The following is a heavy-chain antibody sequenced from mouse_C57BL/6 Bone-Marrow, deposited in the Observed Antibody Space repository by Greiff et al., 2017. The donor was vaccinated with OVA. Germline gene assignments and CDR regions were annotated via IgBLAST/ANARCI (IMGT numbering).Heavy chain of an antibody. V-gene: IGHV1-53*01. CDR2: INPSNGGT. Sequence: VQLQQSGTELVKPGASVKLSCKASGYTFTSYWMHWVKQRPGQGLEWIGNINPSNGGTNYNEKFKSKATLTVDQSSSTAFMQLSCLTSEDSAVYYCARDGGIRRFYSLDYWGQGTSGTVSS. CDR3: ARDGGIRRFYSLDY. D-gene: IGHD1-1*01. CDR1: GYTFTSYW. J-gene: IGHJ4*01.